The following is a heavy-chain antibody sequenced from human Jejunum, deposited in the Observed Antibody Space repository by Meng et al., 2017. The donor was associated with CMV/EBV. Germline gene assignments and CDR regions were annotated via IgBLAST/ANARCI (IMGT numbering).Heavy chain of an antibody. CDR3: ASGFCGSTTCYREFDY. CDR2: ISTHSTYI. V-gene: IGHV3-21*01. J-gene: IGHJ4*02. D-gene: IGHD2-2*01. CDR1: FTSYT. Sequence: FTSYTMSWVRQVPGKGLEWVSSISTHSTYISYADSVKDRFTISRDNAKNSLYLQVDSLRAEDTAVYYCASGFCGSTTCYREFDYWGQGTLVTVSS.